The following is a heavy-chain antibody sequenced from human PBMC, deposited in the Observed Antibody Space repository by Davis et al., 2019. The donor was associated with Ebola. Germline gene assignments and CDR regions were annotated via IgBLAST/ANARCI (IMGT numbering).Heavy chain of an antibody. D-gene: IGHD2/OR15-2a*01. CDR3: ARQSMALDY. Sequence: MPGGSLRLSCTVSGGSISSSGYYWSWIRQPPGKGLEWIGYIYYSGSTNYNPSLKSRVTISVDTSKNQFSLKLSSVTAADTAVYYCARQSMALDYWGQGTLVTVSS. CDR2: IYYSGST. CDR1: GGSISSSGYY. V-gene: IGHV4-61*05. J-gene: IGHJ4*02.